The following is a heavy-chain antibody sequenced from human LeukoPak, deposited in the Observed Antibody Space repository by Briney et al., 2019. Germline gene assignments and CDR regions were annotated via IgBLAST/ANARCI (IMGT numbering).Heavy chain of an antibody. Sequence: ASVKVSCKASGYTFTSYGISWVRQAPGQGLEWMGRINPNSGGTNYAQKFQGRVTMTRDTSISTAYMGLSRLRSDDTAVYYCARELDIVAPKTDYWGQGTLVTVSS. CDR1: GYTFTSYG. D-gene: IGHD5-12*01. CDR2: INPNSGGT. CDR3: ARELDIVAPKTDY. V-gene: IGHV1-2*06. J-gene: IGHJ4*02.